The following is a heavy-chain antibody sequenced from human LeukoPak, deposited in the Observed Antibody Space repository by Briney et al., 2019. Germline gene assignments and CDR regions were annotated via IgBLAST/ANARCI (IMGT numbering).Heavy chain of an antibody. D-gene: IGHD6-19*01. CDR2: IYYSGST. CDR3: ASRPGIAVAGFDY. Sequence: PSETLSLTCTVSGGSISSSSYYWGWILQPPGKGLEWIGSIYYSGSTYYNPSLKSRVTISVDTSKNQFSLKLSSVTAADTAMYYCASRPGIAVAGFDYWGQGTLVTVSS. V-gene: IGHV4-39*01. J-gene: IGHJ4*02. CDR1: GGSISSSSYY.